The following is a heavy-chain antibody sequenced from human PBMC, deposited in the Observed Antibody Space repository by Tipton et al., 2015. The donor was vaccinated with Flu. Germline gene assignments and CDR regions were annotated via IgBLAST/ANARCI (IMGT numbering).Heavy chain of an antibody. Sequence: LRLSCTVSGGSIGSYYWNWIRQPPGKGLEWIGNTFHSGNTYLNPSLKSRVTISIDTSKNQFSLKLSSVTAADTAVYYCARRDYSNYVSEPKNWFDPWGQGALVTVSS. J-gene: IGHJ5*02. D-gene: IGHD4-11*01. CDR3: ARRDYSNYVSEPKNWFDP. V-gene: IGHV4-59*08. CDR1: GGSIGSYY. CDR2: TFHSGNT.